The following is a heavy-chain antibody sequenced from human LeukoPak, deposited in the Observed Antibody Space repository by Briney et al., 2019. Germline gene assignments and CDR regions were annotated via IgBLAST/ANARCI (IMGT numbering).Heavy chain of an antibody. CDR2: ISGSGGST. J-gene: IGHJ4*02. V-gene: IGHV3-23*01. CDR3: VKNIGYSYGVSYYFDY. Sequence: GSLRLSCAASGFTFSRYAMSWVRQAPGKGLEWVAAISGSGGSTYYADSVKGRFTISRDNSKNTLYLQMNSLRAEDTAVYYCVKNIGYSYGVSYYFDYWGQGTLVTVSS. D-gene: IGHD5-18*01. CDR1: GFTFSRYA.